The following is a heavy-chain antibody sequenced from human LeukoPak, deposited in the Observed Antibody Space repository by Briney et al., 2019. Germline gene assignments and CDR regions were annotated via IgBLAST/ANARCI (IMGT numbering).Heavy chain of an antibody. CDR1: GASISSYY. V-gene: IGHV4-59*01. J-gene: IGHJ4*02. Sequence: SETLSLTCTVSGASISSYYWSWIRQPPGKGLEWIGYVYYSGITHYNPSLKSRVTISADTSKNQFSLKLTSVTAADTAVYYCASGPYPAAGTDHQFDYWGQGTLVTVSS. D-gene: IGHD6-13*01. CDR2: VYYSGIT. CDR3: ASGPYPAAGTDHQFDY.